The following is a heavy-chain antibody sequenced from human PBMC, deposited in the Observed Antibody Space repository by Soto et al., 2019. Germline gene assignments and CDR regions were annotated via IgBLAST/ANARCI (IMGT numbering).Heavy chain of an antibody. CDR1: GFTFSSHG. J-gene: IGHJ4*02. CDR3: ARYYGDYGAFDQ. Sequence: GGSLRLSCAASGFTFSSHGMHWVRQAPGKGLEWVAVIWYDGSKKYYADSVKGRFTISRDNSKNTVYLQMNSLRAEDTAVYYCARYYGDYGAFDQWGQGTLVTVSS. V-gene: IGHV3-33*01. CDR2: IWYDGSKK. D-gene: IGHD4-17*01.